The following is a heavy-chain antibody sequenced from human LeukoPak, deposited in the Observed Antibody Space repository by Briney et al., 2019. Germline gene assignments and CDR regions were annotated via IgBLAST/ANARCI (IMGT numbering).Heavy chain of an antibody. CDR2: ISSTGST. CDR1: SFSISRDY. Sequence: SETLSPTCTVSSFSISRDYWTWIRQPAGKELEWIGLISSTGSTNYNPSLNSRVTMSVDTATNQFSLKLSSVTAADTAVYFCARGLLTYYYARDGPPPSLNYYFDYWGLGIQVTVSS. V-gene: IGHV4-4*07. D-gene: IGHD3-10*02. J-gene: IGHJ4*02. CDR3: ARGLLTYYYARDGPPPSLNYYFDY.